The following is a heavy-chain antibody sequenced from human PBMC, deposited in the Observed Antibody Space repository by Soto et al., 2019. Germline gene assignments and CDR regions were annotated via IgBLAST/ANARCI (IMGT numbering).Heavy chain of an antibody. CDR3: ARYSSSPLEGYYYYGMDV. CDR1: GYSFTSYW. J-gene: IGHJ6*02. Sequence: GESLKISCKGSGYSFTSYWISWVRQMPGKGLEWMGRIDPSDSYTNYSPSFQGHVTISADKSISTAYLQWSSLKASDTAMYYCARYSSSPLEGYYYYGMDVWGQGTTVTVSS. D-gene: IGHD6-6*01. CDR2: IDPSDSYT. V-gene: IGHV5-10-1*01.